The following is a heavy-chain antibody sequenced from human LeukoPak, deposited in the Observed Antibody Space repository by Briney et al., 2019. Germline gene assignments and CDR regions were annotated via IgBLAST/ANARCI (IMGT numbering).Heavy chain of an antibody. CDR3: ARPIQTGTTVDS. CDR1: GYSISSGYY. D-gene: IGHD1-7*01. J-gene: IGHJ4*02. CDR2: IYHSGST. V-gene: IGHV4-38-2*02. Sequence: SETLSLTCTVSGYSISSGYYWGWIRQPPGKGLEWIGSIYHSGSTYYNPSLKSRVTISVDTSKNHFSLKLSSVTAADTAVYFCARPIQTGTTVDSWGQGALVTVSS.